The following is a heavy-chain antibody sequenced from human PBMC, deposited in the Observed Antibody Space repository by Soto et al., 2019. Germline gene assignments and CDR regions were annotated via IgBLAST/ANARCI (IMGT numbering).Heavy chain of an antibody. D-gene: IGHD3-22*01. CDR2: IIPIFGTA. CDR3: ARTTYYYDSSGYAPYYYYYYGMDV. J-gene: IGHJ6*02. V-gene: IGHV1-69*01. CDR1: GGTFSSYA. Sequence: QVQLVQSGAEVKKPGSSVKVSRKASGGTFSSYAISWVRQAPGQGLEWMGGIIPIFGTANYAQKFQGRVTITADESTSTAYMELSSLRSEDTAVYYCARTTYYYDSSGYAPYYYYYYGMDVWGQGTTVTVSS.